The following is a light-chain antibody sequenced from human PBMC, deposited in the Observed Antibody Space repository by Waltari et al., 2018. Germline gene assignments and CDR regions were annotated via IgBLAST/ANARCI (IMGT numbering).Light chain of an antibody. J-gene: IGLJ3*02. CDR3: RSYAGKYV. Sequence: QSALTQFPSASGSPGQSVTISCTGTSSDVGGNDYISWYQQHPGKAPKGIIYEVYKRPSGVPDRFAGSKSGSTASLTVSGLQAEDEANYYCRSYAGKYVFGGGTKLTVL. CDR1: SSDVGGNDY. CDR2: EVY. V-gene: IGLV2-8*01.